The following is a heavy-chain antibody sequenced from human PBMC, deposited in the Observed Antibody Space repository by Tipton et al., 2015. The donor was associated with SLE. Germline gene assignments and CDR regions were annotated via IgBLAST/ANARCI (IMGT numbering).Heavy chain of an antibody. D-gene: IGHD3-22*01. CDR3: ARDGYDSSGYLNWFDP. Sequence: LRLSCTVSGYSISSGYYWGWIRQPPGKGLEWIGSIYHSGSTYYNPSLKSRVTISVDTSKNQFSLKLGSVTAADTAVYYCARDGYDSSGYLNWFDPWGQGTLVTVSS. V-gene: IGHV4-38-2*02. CDR1: GYSISSGYY. J-gene: IGHJ5*02. CDR2: IYHSGST.